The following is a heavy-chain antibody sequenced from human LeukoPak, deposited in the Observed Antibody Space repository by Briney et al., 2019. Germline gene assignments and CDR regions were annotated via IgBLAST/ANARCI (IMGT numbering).Heavy chain of an antibody. CDR1: GGTFSSYA. J-gene: IGHJ4*02. CDR3: ARDSYYDILLGFDY. CDR2: IIPIFGTA. Sequence: EASVKVSCTASGGTFSSYAISWVRQAPGQGLEWMGGIIPIFGTANYAQKFQGRVTITADESTSTAYMELSSLRSEDTAVYYCARDSYYDILLGFDYWGQGTLVTVSS. V-gene: IGHV1-69*13. D-gene: IGHD3-9*01.